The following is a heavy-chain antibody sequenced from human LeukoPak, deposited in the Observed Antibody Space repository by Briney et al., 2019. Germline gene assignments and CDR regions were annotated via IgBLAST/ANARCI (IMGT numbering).Heavy chain of an antibody. CDR3: ARDLEGYDYVWGSYPVNWFDP. Sequence: SETLSLTCTVSGGSISSHYWSCIRQPPGKGLEGIGYIYYSGSTNYNPSLKSRVTISVDTSKNQFSLKLSSVTAAATAVYYCARDLEGYDYVWGSYPVNWFDPWGQGTLVTVSS. CDR1: GGSISSHY. CDR2: IYYSGST. J-gene: IGHJ5*02. D-gene: IGHD3-16*02. V-gene: IGHV4-59*11.